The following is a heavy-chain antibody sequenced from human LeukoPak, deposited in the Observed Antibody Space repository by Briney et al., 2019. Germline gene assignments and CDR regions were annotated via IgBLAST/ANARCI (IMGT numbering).Heavy chain of an antibody. D-gene: IGHD3-22*01. CDR2: TGSNGVT. J-gene: IGHJ4*02. Sequence: GSLRLSCAASGFTFSSYAMSWVRQAPGEGLEWVSATGSNGVTYYADSVKGRFTISRDNSKNALYLQMNGLRADDTAVYYCGIRDTSDYYVFWGQGTLVTVSS. CDR3: GIRDTSDYYVF. CDR1: GFTFSSYA. V-gene: IGHV3-23*01.